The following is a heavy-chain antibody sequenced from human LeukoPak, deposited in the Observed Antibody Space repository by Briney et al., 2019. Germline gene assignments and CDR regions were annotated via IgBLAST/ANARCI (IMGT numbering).Heavy chain of an antibody. V-gene: IGHV1-69*04. D-gene: IGHD3-9*01. CDR2: IIPILGIL. CDR1: GDTFSNSA. Sequence: SVKDSCKASGDTFSNSAMSWVRQAPGQGLEWMGRIIPILGILNYAQKFQGRVTITADKSTSTAYMELSSLSSDDTAVYYCARDDDILTGSSTYLGNWGQGTLVTVSS. CDR3: ARDDDILTGSSTYLGN. J-gene: IGHJ4*02.